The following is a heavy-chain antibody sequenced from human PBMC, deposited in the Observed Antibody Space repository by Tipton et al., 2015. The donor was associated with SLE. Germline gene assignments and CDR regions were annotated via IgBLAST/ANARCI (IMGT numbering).Heavy chain of an antibody. D-gene: IGHD3-3*01. Sequence: TLSLTCGVSGYSISSGYNWAWIRQPPGKGLEWIGTIYHSGNTYYNPSLKSRVTVSLDMSKNQFSLKLVSVTAADTAVYYCARAFWSGPNFYMDVWGKGTTVTVSS. CDR2: IYHSGNT. CDR1: GYSISSGYN. J-gene: IGHJ6*03. CDR3: ARAFWSGPNFYMDV. V-gene: IGHV4-38-2*01.